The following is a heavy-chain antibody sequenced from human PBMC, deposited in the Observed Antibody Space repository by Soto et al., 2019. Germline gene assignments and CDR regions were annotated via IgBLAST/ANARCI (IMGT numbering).Heavy chain of an antibody. CDR2: IRSKANSYAT. Sequence: EVQLVESGGGLVQPGGSLKLSCAASGFTFSGSAMHWVRQASGKGLEWVGRIRSKANSYATAYAASGKGRFTISRDDSKNTAYLQMNSLKTEDTAVYYCTAWNSGSQTDYWGQGTLVTVSS. V-gene: IGHV3-73*02. CDR1: GFTFSGSA. CDR3: TAWNSGSQTDY. J-gene: IGHJ4*02. D-gene: IGHD1-26*01.